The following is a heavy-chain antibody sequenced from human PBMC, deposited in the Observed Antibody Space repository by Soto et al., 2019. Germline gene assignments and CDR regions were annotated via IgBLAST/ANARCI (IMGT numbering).Heavy chain of an antibody. Sequence: GGSLRLSCAASGFTFSSDGMHWVRQAPGKGLEWVAVISYDGSNKYYADSVKGRFTISRDNSKNTLYLQMNSLRAEDTAVYYCSGFGVVTLGLDYWGQGTLVTVSS. D-gene: IGHD3-3*01. J-gene: IGHJ4*02. CDR3: SGFGVVTLGLDY. V-gene: IGHV3-30*03. CDR1: GFTFSSDG. CDR2: ISYDGSNK.